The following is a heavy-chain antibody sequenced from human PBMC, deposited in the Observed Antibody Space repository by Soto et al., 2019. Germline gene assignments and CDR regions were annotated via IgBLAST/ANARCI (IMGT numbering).Heavy chain of an antibody. D-gene: IGHD3-22*01. Sequence: QVQLVQSGAEVKKPGASVKVSCKASGYTFTSYDISWVRQAPGQGLEWMGWISAYNGNTNYAQKLQGRVTMTTATYTSTAYMELRSLRSADTAVYYCARDPDSYYSSGYYFHYWGQGTLVTVSS. J-gene: IGHJ4*02. CDR3: ARDPDSYYSSGYYFHY. CDR1: GYTFTSYD. V-gene: IGHV1-18*01. CDR2: ISAYNGNT.